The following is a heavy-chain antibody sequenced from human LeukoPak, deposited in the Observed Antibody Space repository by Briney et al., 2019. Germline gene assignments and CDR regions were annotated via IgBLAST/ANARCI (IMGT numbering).Heavy chain of an antibody. V-gene: IGHV3-48*03. CDR1: GFMFSSFE. J-gene: IGHJ4*02. D-gene: IGHD3-3*01. Sequence: GGSLRLSCAASGFMFSSFEMYWVRQAPGKGLEWVSYISSGASTMYYADSVKGRFTISRDNARNSLFLQMNSLRAEDTAVYYCALLAVVSDFDYWGQGTLVTVSS. CDR3: ALLAVVSDFDY. CDR2: ISSGASTM.